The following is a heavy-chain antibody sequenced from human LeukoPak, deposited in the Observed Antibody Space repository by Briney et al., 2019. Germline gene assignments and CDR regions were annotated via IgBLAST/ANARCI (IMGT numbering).Heavy chain of an antibody. CDR1: GFTFSNYG. D-gene: IGHD5-18*01. J-gene: IGHJ4*02. V-gene: IGHV3-23*01. CDR3: AKADTGIMGRYYFDY. Sequence: GGSLRLSCAASGFTFSNYGMSWVRQAPGKGLEWVSTISGSGGSIYYADSVKGRFTISRDNSKNTLYLQMSSLRAEDTAIYYCAKADTGIMGRYYFDYWGQGTLVTVSS. CDR2: ISGSGGSI.